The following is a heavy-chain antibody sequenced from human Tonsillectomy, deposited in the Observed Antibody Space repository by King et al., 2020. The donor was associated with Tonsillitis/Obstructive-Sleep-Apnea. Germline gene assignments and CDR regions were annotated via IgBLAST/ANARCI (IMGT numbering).Heavy chain of an antibody. CDR1: GFTFGDYP. CDR2: IRSKAYGGTT. D-gene: IGHD2-15*01. J-gene: IGHJ4*02. Sequence: VKLVESGGGLVQPGRSLRLSCKASGFTFGDYPMNWVRQAPGKGLKWVGFIRSKAYGGTTEYAASVRGRFTISRDDSKSIAYLQMNSLKNEDTAVYYCTRGSGGFDYWGQGALVTVSS. CDR3: TRGSGGFDY. V-gene: IGHV3-49*04.